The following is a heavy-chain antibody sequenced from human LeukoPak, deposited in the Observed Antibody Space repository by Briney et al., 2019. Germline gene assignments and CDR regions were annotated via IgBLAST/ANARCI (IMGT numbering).Heavy chain of an antibody. J-gene: IGHJ4*02. V-gene: IGHV5-51*01. D-gene: IGHD1-26*01. CDR2: IYPGDSDT. CDR1: GYIFTTYW. CDR3: ARQLVGAITGYFDY. Sequence: GASLQISCKGSGYIFTTYWIGWVRQLPGKGLEWMGIIYPGDSDTRYSPSFQGQVTISADKSISTAYLQWSSLKASDTAMYYCARQLVGAITGYFDYWGQGTLVTVSS.